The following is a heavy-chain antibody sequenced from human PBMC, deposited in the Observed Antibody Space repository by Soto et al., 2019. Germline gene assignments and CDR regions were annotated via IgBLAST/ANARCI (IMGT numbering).Heavy chain of an antibody. Sequence: QVQLVQSGAEVKKPGSSVKVSCKASGGTFSSYTISWVRQAPGQGLEWMGRIIPILGIANYAQKFQGRVTITADKSTTTAYMELSSLRSEDTAVYYCARGQVVVANWFDPWGQGTLVTVSS. V-gene: IGHV1-69*02. D-gene: IGHD2-15*01. CDR2: IIPILGIA. CDR1: GGTFSSYT. CDR3: ARGQVVVANWFDP. J-gene: IGHJ5*02.